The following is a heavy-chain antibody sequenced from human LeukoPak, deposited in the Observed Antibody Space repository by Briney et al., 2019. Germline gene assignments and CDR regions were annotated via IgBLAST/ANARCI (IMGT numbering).Heavy chain of an antibody. CDR3: AKVRYDSSGYQSPYFDY. Sequence: GGSLRLSYAASGFTFSSYAMSWVRQAPGKGLEWVSVISGSGGSTYYADSVKGRFTISRDNSKNTLYLQMNSLRAEDTAVYYCAKVRYDSSGYQSPYFDYWGQGILVTVSS. CDR2: ISGSGGST. J-gene: IGHJ4*02. V-gene: IGHV3-23*01. CDR1: GFTFSSYA. D-gene: IGHD3-22*01.